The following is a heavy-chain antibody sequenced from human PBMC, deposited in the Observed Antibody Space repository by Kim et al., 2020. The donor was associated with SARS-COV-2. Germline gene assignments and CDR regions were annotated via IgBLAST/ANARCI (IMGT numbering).Heavy chain of an antibody. CDR3: ARGRSITIFGVITAHSCVDV. CDR2: IYYSGST. J-gene: IGHJ6*04. V-gene: IGHV4-59*01. CDR1: GGSISSYY. Sequence: SETLSLTCTVSGGSISSYYWSWIRQPPGKGLEWIGYIYYSGSTNYNPSLKSRVTISVDTSKNKFSLKLSSVTAADTAVYYCARGRSITIFGVITAHSCVDVWGKGTTVTVSS. D-gene: IGHD3-3*01.